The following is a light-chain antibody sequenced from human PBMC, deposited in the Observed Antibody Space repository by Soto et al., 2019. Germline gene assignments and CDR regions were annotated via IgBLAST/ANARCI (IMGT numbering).Light chain of an antibody. CDR3: QQYNNWPPYT. J-gene: IGKJ2*01. Sequence: EIVMTQSPATLSVSPGERATLSCRASQNVSSNLAWYQQKPGQAPRLLIYGASTRATGIPARFSGSGSGTEFTLTISSLHSEDSAVYYCQQYNNWPPYTFGQGTKVEIK. V-gene: IGKV3-15*01. CDR2: GAS. CDR1: QNVSSN.